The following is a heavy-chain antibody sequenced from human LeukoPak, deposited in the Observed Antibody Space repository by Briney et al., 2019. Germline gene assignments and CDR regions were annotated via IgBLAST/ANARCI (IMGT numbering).Heavy chain of an antibody. J-gene: IGHJ4*02. Sequence: SETLSLTCAVYGGSFSGYYWSWISQPPGKGLEWIGEINHSGSTNYNPSLKSRVTISVDTSKNQFSLKLSSVTAADTAVYYCARVGCSGGSCYSGFDYWGQGTLVTVSS. V-gene: IGHV4-34*01. CDR2: INHSGST. CDR1: GGSFSGYY. D-gene: IGHD2-15*01. CDR3: ARVGCSGGSCYSGFDY.